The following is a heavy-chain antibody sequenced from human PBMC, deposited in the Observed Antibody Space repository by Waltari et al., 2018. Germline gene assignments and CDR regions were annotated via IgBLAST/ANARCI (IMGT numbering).Heavy chain of an antibody. CDR2: ISFDESNK. CDR3: ARGSSGWFSDGFDI. Sequence: QVQLVESGGGVVQPGRSLRLSGVVSGFSFSSYAMHWVRQAPGKGLEWVAFISFDESNKKYADSVKGRFTLSRDTSKNTLYLQMNSLRAEDTAVYYCARGSSGWFSDGFDIWGQGTTVTVSS. CDR1: GFSFSSYA. D-gene: IGHD6-19*01. J-gene: IGHJ3*02. V-gene: IGHV3-30*01.